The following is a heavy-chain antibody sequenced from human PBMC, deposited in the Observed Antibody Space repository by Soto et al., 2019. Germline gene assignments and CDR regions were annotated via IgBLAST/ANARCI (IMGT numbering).Heavy chain of an antibody. V-gene: IGHV2-5*02. D-gene: IGHD3-10*01. CDR1: GFSLSTSGVG. CDR3: AHGFWFGDFSWFDP. CDR2: IYWDDDK. Sequence: QITLKESGPTLVNPTQTLTLTCTFSGFSLSTSGVGVGWIRQPPGKALEWLALIYWDDDKRYSPSLKSRHTITKDTSKNQVVLTMTIVDPVDTATYYCAHGFWFGDFSWFDPCGEGALVTVSS. J-gene: IGHJ5*02.